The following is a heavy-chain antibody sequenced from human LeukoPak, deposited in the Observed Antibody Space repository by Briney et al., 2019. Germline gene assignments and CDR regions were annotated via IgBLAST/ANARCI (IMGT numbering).Heavy chain of an antibody. CDR2: IRQDGGEK. V-gene: IGHV3-7*01. J-gene: IGHJ3*01. D-gene: IGHD3-10*01. CDR3: ARDNSPGFRGRSLDVFDV. CDR1: GFTLSNYW. Sequence: GGSLRLSCVAPGFTLSNYWMTWVRQAPGKGLEWVANIRQDGGEKNFVDSVKGRFSISRDNTKNSPYLQMNSLRAEDTAIYYCARDNSPGFRGRSLDVFDVWGQGTMVTVSS.